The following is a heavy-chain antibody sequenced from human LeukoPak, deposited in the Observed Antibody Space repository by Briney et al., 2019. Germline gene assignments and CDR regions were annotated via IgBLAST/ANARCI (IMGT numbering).Heavy chain of an antibody. J-gene: IGHJ4*02. Sequence: PGGSLSLSCAASGFTVSSNYMSWVRQAPGKGLEGVSVIYSGGSTYYPDSVKGRFTISRDNSNNKLYLQMNSLRAEDTAVYYCARGMATILDYWGQGTLVTVSS. CDR2: IYSGGST. V-gene: IGHV3-53*01. CDR3: ARGMATILDY. CDR1: GFTVSSNY. D-gene: IGHD5-24*01.